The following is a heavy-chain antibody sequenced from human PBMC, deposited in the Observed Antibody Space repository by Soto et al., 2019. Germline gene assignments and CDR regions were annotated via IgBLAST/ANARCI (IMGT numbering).Heavy chain of an antibody. CDR1: AGSLSRYY. CDR2: ISYTVDA. V-gene: IGHV4-59*01. J-gene: IGHJ4*02. CDR3: VGSLMSRAMESFDY. D-gene: IGHD5-18*01. Sequence: HVQLQESGPGLVKPSEPLSLTGSVSAGSLSRYYWGWVRQSPGEGLQWIAHISYTVDASYNPSLKSRVTISLDTSKTQIALRLMSVTAADTAVYYCVGSLMSRAMESFDYWGQGTLVTVTS.